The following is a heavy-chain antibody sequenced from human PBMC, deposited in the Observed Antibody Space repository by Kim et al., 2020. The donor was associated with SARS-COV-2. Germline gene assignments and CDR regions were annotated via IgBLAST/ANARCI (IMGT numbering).Heavy chain of an antibody. CDR3: ARDQTAIGPTTFDY. V-gene: IGHV3-74*01. CDR1: GFTFSKYW. J-gene: IGHJ4*02. D-gene: IGHD1-1*01. CDR2: ISAGGSDI. Sequence: GGSLRLSCAASGFTFSKYWMHWVRQVPGQRPVWVSRISAGGSDIIYADSVKGRFTVSRDNAKNTLYLQMNSLRVEDTAIYFCARDQTAIGPTTFDYWGQGTLVAVSS.